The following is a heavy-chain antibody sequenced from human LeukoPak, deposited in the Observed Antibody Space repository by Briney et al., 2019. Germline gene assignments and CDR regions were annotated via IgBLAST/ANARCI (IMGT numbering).Heavy chain of an antibody. CDR3: ARNSRYCSGGSCYSEYFDY. V-gene: IGHV4-59*08. CDR2: IYYSGST. J-gene: IGHJ4*02. D-gene: IGHD2-15*01. CDR1: GGSISSYY. Sequence: SETLSLTCTVSGGSISSYYWSWIRQPPGKGLEWIGYIYYSGSTNYNPSLKSRVTISVDTSKNQFSLKLSSVTAADTAVYYCARNSRYCSGGSCYSEYFDYWGQGTLVTVSS.